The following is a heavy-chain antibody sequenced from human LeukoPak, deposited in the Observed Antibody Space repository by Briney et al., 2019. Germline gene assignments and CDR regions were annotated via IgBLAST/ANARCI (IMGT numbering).Heavy chain of an antibody. CDR1: GGSFSGYY. D-gene: IGHD3/OR15-3a*01. V-gene: IGHV4-34*01. CDR2: INHSGST. J-gene: IGHJ4*02. CDR3: ARQTGSGLFILP. Sequence: SETLSLTCGVFGGSFSGYYWSWIRQPPGKGLEWIGEINHSGSTNYNPSLKSRVTISVDTSKNQFSLKLSSVTAADTAVYYCARQTGSGLFILPGGQGTLVTVSS.